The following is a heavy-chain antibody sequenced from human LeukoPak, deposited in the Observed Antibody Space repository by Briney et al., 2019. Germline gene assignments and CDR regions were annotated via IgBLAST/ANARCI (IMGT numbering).Heavy chain of an antibody. CDR1: GGTFSSYA. J-gene: IGHJ4*02. CDR3: AREGLGKLTLDY. V-gene: IGHV1-69*01. CDR2: IIPIFGTA. D-gene: IGHD3-16*01. Sequence: GSSVKVSCKASGGTFSSYAISWVRQAPGQGLEWMGGIIPIFGTANYAQKFQGRVTITADESTSTAYMELSSLRSEDTAVYYCAREGLGKLTLDYWGQGTLVTVSS.